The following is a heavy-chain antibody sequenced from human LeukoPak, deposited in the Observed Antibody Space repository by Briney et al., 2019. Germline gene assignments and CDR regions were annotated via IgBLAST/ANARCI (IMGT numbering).Heavy chain of an antibody. CDR3: ARHGRVGATKVDY. Sequence: SETLSLTCTVSGGSISSSFYYWGWIRQPPEKGLEWIGSFYYGGSIHYNPSLKSRVTISVETSKNQFSLKLSSVTAADTAVYYCARHGRVGATKVDYWGQGTLVTVSS. J-gene: IGHJ4*02. CDR2: FYYGGSI. V-gene: IGHV4-39*01. D-gene: IGHD1-26*01. CDR1: GGSISSSFYY.